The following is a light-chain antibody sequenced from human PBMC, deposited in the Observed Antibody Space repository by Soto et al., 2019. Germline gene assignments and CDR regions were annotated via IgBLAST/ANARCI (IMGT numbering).Light chain of an antibody. CDR3: QQSYSSSPIT. J-gene: IGKJ5*01. Sequence: DIQLTQSPSSLSASVGDRVTMTCRASETISTFLNWYQHKPGKAPKLLISAASRLQSGAPPRFSGSGSGTDFTLTINSLRPEDFASYYCQQSYSSSPITFGPGTRLEI. V-gene: IGKV1-39*01. CDR2: AAS. CDR1: ETISTF.